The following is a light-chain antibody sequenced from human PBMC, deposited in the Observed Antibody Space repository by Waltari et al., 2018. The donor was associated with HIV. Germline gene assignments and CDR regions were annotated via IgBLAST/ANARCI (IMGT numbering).Light chain of an antibody. V-gene: IGLV2-23*02. J-gene: IGLJ3*02. CDR3: CSYAGSNTWV. CDR2: EVS. CDR1: SSAVGRYNL. Sequence: QSALTPPASVSWSPGQPIPLSCTGTSSAVGRYNLVSWYQQHPGKAPKPMISEVSKRPSGVSNRFSGSKSGNTASLTISGLQAEDEADYYCCSYAGSNTWVFGGGTKLTVL.